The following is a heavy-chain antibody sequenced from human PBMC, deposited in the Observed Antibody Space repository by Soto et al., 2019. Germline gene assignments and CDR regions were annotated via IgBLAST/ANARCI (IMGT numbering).Heavy chain of an antibody. CDR2: ISYDGSNK. J-gene: IGHJ4*02. Sequence: GGSQSLSCAASGFPFSSYAMHWVRQAPGKGLEWVAVISYDGSNKYYADSVKGRFTISRDNSKNTLYLQMNSLRAEDTAVHYCARVIGGSGSTPDYWGQGTLVTVSS. D-gene: IGHD3-10*01. CDR1: GFPFSSYA. CDR3: ARVIGGSGSTPDY. V-gene: IGHV3-30-3*01.